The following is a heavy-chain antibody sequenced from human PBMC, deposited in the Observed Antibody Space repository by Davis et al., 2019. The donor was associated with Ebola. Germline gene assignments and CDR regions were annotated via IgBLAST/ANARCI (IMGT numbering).Heavy chain of an antibody. Sequence: GESLKISCKGSGYSFTSYWIGWVRQMPGKSLEWMGIIYPGDSDTRYSPSFQGQVTISADKSISTAYLQWSSLKASDTAMYYCARGSASSGWYPDAFDYWGQGTLVTVSS. D-gene: IGHD6-19*01. CDR3: ARGSASSGWYPDAFDY. J-gene: IGHJ4*02. V-gene: IGHV5-51*01. CDR2: IYPGDSDT. CDR1: GYSFTSYW.